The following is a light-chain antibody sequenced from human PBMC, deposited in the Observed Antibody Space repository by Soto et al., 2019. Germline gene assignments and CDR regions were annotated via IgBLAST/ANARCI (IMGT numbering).Light chain of an antibody. V-gene: IGLV2-8*01. CDR2: EVS. CDR1: SSDVGGYNY. Sequence: QSALTQPPSASGYPGQSVTISCTGTSSDVGGYNYVSWYQQYPGKAPTLMIYEVSKRPSGVPDRFSGSKSGNTASLTVSGLQAEDEADYYCSSYGGSNNVLFGGGTKVTVL. J-gene: IGLJ2*01. CDR3: SSYGGSNNVL.